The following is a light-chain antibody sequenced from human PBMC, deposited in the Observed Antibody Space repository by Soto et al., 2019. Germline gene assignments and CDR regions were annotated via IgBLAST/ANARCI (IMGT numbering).Light chain of an antibody. CDR3: QQASNWPLT. V-gene: IGKV3-15*01. CDR1: QSVSSN. CDR2: GAS. J-gene: IGKJ4*01. Sequence: EIVMTQSPATLSVSPGDTATLSCRASQSVSSNLAWFQQKPGQAPRLLIYGASTRATGVPARFSGSGSGTEFTLTISSLQSEDFAVYHCQQASNWPLTFGGGNKVEIK.